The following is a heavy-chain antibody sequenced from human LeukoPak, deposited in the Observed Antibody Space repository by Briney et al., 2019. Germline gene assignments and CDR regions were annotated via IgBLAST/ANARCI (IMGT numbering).Heavy chain of an antibody. V-gene: IGHV4-34*01. CDR3: ARRYFDWLSPFWY. CDR2: INHSGST. J-gene: IGHJ4*02. CDR1: GGSISSYY. D-gene: IGHD3-9*01. Sequence: PSETLSLTCTVSGGSISSYYWSWIRQPPGKGLEWIGEINHSGSTNYNPSLKSRVTISVDTSKNQFSLKLSSVTAADTAVYYCARRYFDWLSPFWYWGQGTLVTVSS.